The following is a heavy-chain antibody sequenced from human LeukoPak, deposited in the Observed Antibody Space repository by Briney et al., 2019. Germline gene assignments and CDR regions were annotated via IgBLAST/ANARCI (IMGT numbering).Heavy chain of an antibody. CDR2: INPRSGST. Sequence: GASVKVSCKASGYTFSMYYMHWVRQAPGQGLEWMGIINPRSGSTTYAPKFQGRLTMTRDMSTGTFYMELNSLKFEDTAVYYCAREKSFLEWLSTGRRDGYYMDVWGKGTTVTVSS. CDR1: GYTFSMYY. J-gene: IGHJ6*03. V-gene: IGHV1-46*01. D-gene: IGHD3-3*02. CDR3: AREKSFLEWLSTGRRDGYYMDV.